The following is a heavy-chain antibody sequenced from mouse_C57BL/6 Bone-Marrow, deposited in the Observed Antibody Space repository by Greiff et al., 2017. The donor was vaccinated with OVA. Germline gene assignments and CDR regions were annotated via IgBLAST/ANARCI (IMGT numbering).Heavy chain of an antibody. Sequence: EVQGVESGGDLVKPGGSLKLSCAASGFTFSSYGMSWVRQTPDKRLEWVATISSGGSYTYYPDSVKGRFTISRDNAKNTLYLQMSSLKSEDTAMYDCASHDSSPNFDVWGTGTTVTVSS. CDR3: ASHDSSPNFDV. CDR1: GFTFSSYG. CDR2: ISSGGSYT. V-gene: IGHV5-6*01. D-gene: IGHD1-1*01. J-gene: IGHJ1*03.